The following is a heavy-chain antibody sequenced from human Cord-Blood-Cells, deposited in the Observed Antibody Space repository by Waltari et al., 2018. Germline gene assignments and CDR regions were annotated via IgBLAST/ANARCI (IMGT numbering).Heavy chain of an antibody. Sequence: QVQLVQSGAEVKKPGASVKVSCKVSGYTLTELSMHWVRQAPGKGLEWMGGFEPEDGETIYAQKCQGRVTMTEDASTDTAYMELSSLGSDDTAVCYCATQIGYCSSTSCYDYWGQGTLVTVSS. V-gene: IGHV1-24*01. CDR1: GYTLTELS. CDR3: ATQIGYCSSTSCYDY. J-gene: IGHJ4*02. D-gene: IGHD2-2*01. CDR2: FEPEDGET.